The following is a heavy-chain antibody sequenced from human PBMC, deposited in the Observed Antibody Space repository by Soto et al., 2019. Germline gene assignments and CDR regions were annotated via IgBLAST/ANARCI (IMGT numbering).Heavy chain of an antibody. J-gene: IGHJ2*01. Sequence: SETLSLTCAVYGGSFSGYYWSWIRQPPGKGLEWIGEINHSGSTNYNPSLKSRVTISVDTSKNQFSLKLSSVTAADTAVYYCAKDLKISFYLYPTAACENYTPVTLDSVTILYF. CDR2: INHSGST. V-gene: IGHV4-34*01. CDR3: AKDLKISFYLYPTAACENYTPVTLDSVTILYF. CDR1: GGSFSGYY. D-gene: IGHD1-7*01.